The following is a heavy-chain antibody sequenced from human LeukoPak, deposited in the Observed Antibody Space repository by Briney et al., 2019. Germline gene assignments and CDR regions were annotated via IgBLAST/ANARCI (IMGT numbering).Heavy chain of an antibody. CDR2: INPSGGST. V-gene: IGHV1-46*01. D-gene: IGHD3-3*01. Sequence: ASVKVSCKASGYTFTSYYMHWVRQAPGQGLEWMGIINPSGGSTSYAQKFQGRVTMTRDTSISTAYMELSRLRSDDTAVYYCASSFWSGYYFDPWGQGTLVTVSS. CDR3: ASSFWSGYYFDP. CDR1: GYTFTSYY. J-gene: IGHJ5*02.